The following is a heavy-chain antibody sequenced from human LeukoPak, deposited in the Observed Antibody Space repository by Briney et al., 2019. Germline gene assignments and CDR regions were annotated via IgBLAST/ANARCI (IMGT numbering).Heavy chain of an antibody. CDR1: GFTFSSYA. J-gene: IGHJ4*02. CDR3: AKDRSCTNDICHGDFDY. CDR2: ISGSGGST. D-gene: IGHD2-8*01. Sequence: PGGSLRLSCAASGFTFSSYAVSWVRQALGEGLEWVSSISGSGGSTYSADSVKGRFTISRDNSKNTLYLQMNSLRAEDTALYYCAKDRSCTNDICHGDFDYWGQGTLVTVSS. V-gene: IGHV3-23*01.